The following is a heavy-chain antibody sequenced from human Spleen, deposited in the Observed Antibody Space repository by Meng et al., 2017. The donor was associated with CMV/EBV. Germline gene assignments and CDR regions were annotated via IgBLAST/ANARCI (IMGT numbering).Heavy chain of an antibody. D-gene: IGHD6-6*01. CDR3: ARFRIPARRVQNGLEV. CDR2: IYYSGIT. Sequence: GSLRLSCTVSGDSVSSGSYYWSWIRQPPGEGLEWIGYIYYSGITDYNPSLMSRVTISVDTSKNQFSLRLSSVTAADTAVYFCARFRIPARRVQNGLEVWGPGTTVTVSS. J-gene: IGHJ6*02. CDR1: GDSVSSGSYY. V-gene: IGHV4-61*01.